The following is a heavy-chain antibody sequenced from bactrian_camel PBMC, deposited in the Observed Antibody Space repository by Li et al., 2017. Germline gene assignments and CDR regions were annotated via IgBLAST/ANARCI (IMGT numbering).Heavy chain of an antibody. CDR1: GHTYNFDY. J-gene: IGHJ4*01. Sequence: HVQLVESGGGSVQAGGSLTLSCAASGHTYNFDYITWFRQAPGNEREGVAAVSRGGVTAHLDSVRGRFTISQDSAKTAVYLQMNSLRPDDTAMYYCALGRWNLRPLDDREYNVWGQGTQVTVS. CDR3: ALGRWNLRPLDDREYNV. CDR2: VSRGGVT. D-gene: IGHD1*01. V-gene: IGHV3S53*01.